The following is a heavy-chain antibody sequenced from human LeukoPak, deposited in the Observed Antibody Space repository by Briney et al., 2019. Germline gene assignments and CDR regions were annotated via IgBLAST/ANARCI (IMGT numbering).Heavy chain of an antibody. V-gene: IGHV3-23*01. J-gene: IGHJ6*03. CDR2: ISGSGGST. D-gene: IGHD1-1*01. CDR1: GLTFSSYA. CDR3: AAHTRNYYYYYYMDV. Sequence: PGGSLRLSCAAFGLTFSSYAMSWVRQAPGKGLEWVSAISGSGGSTYHADSVKGRFTISRDNSKNTLYLQMNSLRAEDTAVYYCAAHTRNYYYYYYMDVWGKGTTVTVSS.